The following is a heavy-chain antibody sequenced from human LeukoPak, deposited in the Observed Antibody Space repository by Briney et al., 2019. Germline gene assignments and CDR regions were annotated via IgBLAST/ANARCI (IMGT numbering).Heavy chain of an antibody. CDR3: ARDRTHLFLKHHDAFDI. CDR1: GGSISSGGYY. Sequence: SETLSLICTVSGGSISSGGYYWSWIRQPPGKGLEWIGYIYHSGSTYYNPSLKSRVTISVDRSKNQFSLKLSSVTAADTAVYYCARDRTHLFLKHHDAFDIWGQGTMVTVSS. V-gene: IGHV4-30-2*01. CDR2: IYHSGST. D-gene: IGHD1/OR15-1a*01. J-gene: IGHJ3*02.